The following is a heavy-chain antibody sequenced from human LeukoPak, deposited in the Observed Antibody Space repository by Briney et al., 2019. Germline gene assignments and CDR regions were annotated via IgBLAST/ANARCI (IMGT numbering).Heavy chain of an antibody. CDR3: ARQTGSGLFILP. CDR1: GVSISSSNSY. Sequence: SETLSLPCTVSGVSISSSNSYWGWIPQPPGEGLEWIGSIYYSGNTYYNASLKSQVSISIDTSKNQFSLRLTSVTAADTAVYYCARQTGSGLFILPGGQGTLVTVSS. V-gene: IGHV4-39*01. J-gene: IGHJ4*02. D-gene: IGHD3/OR15-3a*01. CDR2: IYYSGNT.